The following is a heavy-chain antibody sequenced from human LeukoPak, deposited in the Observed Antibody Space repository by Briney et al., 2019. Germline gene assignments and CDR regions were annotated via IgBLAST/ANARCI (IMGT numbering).Heavy chain of an antibody. D-gene: IGHD3-10*01. CDR3: ARDFAYGSGSHPLDY. CDR2: IYYSGST. J-gene: IGHJ4*02. CDR1: GGSISSGDYY. Sequence: PSETLSLTCTVSGGSISSGDYYWSWIRQPPGKGLEWIGYIYYSGSTYYNPSLKSRVTISVDTSKNQFSLKLSPVTAADTAVYYCARDFAYGSGSHPLDYWGQGTLVTVSS. V-gene: IGHV4-30-4*01.